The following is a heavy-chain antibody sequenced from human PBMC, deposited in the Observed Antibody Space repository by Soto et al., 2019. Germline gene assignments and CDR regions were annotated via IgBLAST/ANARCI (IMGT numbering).Heavy chain of an antibody. J-gene: IGHJ5*02. CDR2: IYYSGST. CDR3: ASFEPPLLRFLEWLPPKNWFDP. D-gene: IGHD3-3*01. V-gene: IGHV4-39*01. CDR1: GGSISSSSYY. Sequence: ASETLSLTCTVSGGSISSSSYYWGWIRQPPGKGLEWIGSIYYSGSTYYNPSLKSRVTISVDTSKNQFSLKLSSVTAADTAVYYCASFEPPLLRFLEWLPPKNWFDPWGQGTLVTVSS.